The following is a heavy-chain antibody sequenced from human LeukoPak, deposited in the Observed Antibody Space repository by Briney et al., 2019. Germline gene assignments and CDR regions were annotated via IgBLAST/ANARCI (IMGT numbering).Heavy chain of an antibody. D-gene: IGHD2-15*01. V-gene: IGHV3-30*18. CDR2: ISYDGSNK. Sequence: PGGSLRLSCPASGFTFSSYGMHWVRQAPGKGLEWVAVISYDGSNKYYADSVKGRFTISRDNSKNTLYLQMNSLRAEDTAVYYCAKDGKRYCSGGSCYPIDYWGQGTLVTVSS. J-gene: IGHJ4*02. CDR1: GFTFSSYG. CDR3: AKDGKRYCSGGSCYPIDY.